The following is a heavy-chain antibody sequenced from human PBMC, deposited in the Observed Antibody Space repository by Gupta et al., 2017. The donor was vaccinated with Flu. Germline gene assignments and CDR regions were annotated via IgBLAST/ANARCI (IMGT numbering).Heavy chain of an antibody. J-gene: IGHJ4*02. V-gene: IGHV5-51*01. Sequence: GLEWMGIIYPGDSDTRYSPSFQGQVTISADKSISTAYLQWSSLKASDTAMYYCARLGWELTYYFDYWGQGTLVTVSS. CDR2: IYPGDSDT. CDR3: ARLGWELTYYFDY. D-gene: IGHD1-26*01.